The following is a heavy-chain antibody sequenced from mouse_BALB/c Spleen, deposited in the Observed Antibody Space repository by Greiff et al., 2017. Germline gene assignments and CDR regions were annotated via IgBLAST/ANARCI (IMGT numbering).Heavy chain of an antibody. CDR3: ARAGGYPWFAY. CDR1: GFTFSDYY. V-gene: IGHV5-4*02. CDR2: ISDGGSYT. Sequence: EVQRVESGGGLVKPGGSLKLSCAASGFTFSDYYMYWVRQTPEKRLEWVATISDGGSYTYYPDSVKGRFTISRDNAKNNLYLQMSSLKSEDTAMYYCARAGGYPWFAYWGQGTLVTVSA. J-gene: IGHJ3*01.